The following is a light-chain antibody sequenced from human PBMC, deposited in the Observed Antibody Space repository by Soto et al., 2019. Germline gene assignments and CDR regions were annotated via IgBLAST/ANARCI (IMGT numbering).Light chain of an antibody. CDR2: DSS. CDR3: QQYHSSQYT. J-gene: IGKJ2*01. CDR1: QSVSSSY. V-gene: IGKV3-20*01. Sequence: EIVLTQSPGTLSLSPGERATLSCRASQSVSSSYLAWYQQKPGQAPRLLIYDSSSRATGIPDRFSGSRSGTDFTLTISRLEPEDFAVYYCQQYHSSQYTVGQGTKLEIK.